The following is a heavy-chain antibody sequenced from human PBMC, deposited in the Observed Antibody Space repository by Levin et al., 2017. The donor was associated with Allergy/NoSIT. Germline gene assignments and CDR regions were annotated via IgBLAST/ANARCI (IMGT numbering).Heavy chain of an antibody. CDR2: ISGSGGST. CDR3: AKGEAGELLTAGGLDY. J-gene: IGHJ4*02. D-gene: IGHD3-10*01. Sequence: PGGSLRLSCAASGFTFSSYALSWVRQAPGKGLEWVSAISGSGGSTYYADSVKGRFTISRDNSKNTLYLQMNSLRAEDTAVYYCAKGEAGELLTAGGLDYWGQGTLVTVSS. CDR1: GFTFSSYA. V-gene: IGHV3-23*01.